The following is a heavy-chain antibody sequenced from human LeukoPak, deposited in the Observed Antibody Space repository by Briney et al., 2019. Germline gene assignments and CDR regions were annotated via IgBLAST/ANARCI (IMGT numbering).Heavy chain of an antibody. D-gene: IGHD2-15*01. CDR2: ISFDGSYK. J-gene: IGHJ3*01. CDR1: GFTIIGGA. CDR3: ARETLAALYL. V-gene: IGHV3-30*04. Sequence: PGGSLRLSCTASGFTIIGGAMHWVRQAPGKGLQWVAHISFDGSYKYYADSVKGRFTISRDNSKNTLYLQMNSLRTDDTTLFYCARETLAALYLWGPGTLVTFSS.